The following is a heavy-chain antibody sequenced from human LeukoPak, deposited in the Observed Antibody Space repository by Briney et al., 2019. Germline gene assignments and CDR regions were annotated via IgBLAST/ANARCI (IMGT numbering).Heavy chain of an antibody. D-gene: IGHD6-13*01. J-gene: IGHJ3*02. Sequence: GGSLRLSCAASRFTFSSYAMSCVRQAPGKGLEWVPAISGSGGSTYYADFSKDRFPISRDNSKNTLYLQMNSLRAEDTSVYYCATSLSSSWRHDAFDIWGQGTMVTVSS. CDR1: RFTFSSYA. V-gene: IGHV3-23*01. CDR3: ATSLSSSWRHDAFDI. CDR2: ISGSGGST.